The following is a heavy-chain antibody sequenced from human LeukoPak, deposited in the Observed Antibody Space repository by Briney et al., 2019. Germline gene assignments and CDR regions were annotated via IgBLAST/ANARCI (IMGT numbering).Heavy chain of an antibody. V-gene: IGHV4-34*01. J-gene: IGHJ4*02. CDR3: ARGLHYYGSGSYHDY. D-gene: IGHD3-10*01. CDR1: GGSFSGYY. Sequence: SETLSLTCAVYGGSFSGYYWSWIRQPPGKGLEWIGEINHSGSTNYNPSLKSRVTISVDTSKNQFSLKLSSVTAADTAVYYCARGLHYYGSGSYHDYWGQGTLVTVST. CDR2: INHSGST.